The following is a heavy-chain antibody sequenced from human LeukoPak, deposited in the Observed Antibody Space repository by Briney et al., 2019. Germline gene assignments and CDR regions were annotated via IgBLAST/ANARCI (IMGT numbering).Heavy chain of an antibody. D-gene: IGHD7-27*01. CDR3: ARLSGGSWANTEYFPD. CDR1: LYSFNTYW. Sequence: GESLTISCKASLYSFNTYWIGWVRQKPGKGLEWMAIVYPGDSHTRYSPSFEGHFTISADKTVTTAYLQWSSLEASDTAVYYCARLSGGSWANTEYFPDWGQGTLVIVSS. V-gene: IGHV5-51*01. CDR2: VYPGDSHT. J-gene: IGHJ1*01.